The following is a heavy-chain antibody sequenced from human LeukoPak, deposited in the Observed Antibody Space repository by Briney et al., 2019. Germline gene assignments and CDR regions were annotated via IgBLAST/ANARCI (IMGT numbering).Heavy chain of an antibody. CDR3: ARDSSSYYFDY. J-gene: IGHJ4*02. D-gene: IGHD6-6*01. V-gene: IGHV3-66*01. CDR2: IYTGGTT. Sequence: GGSLRLSCSASGFNFNNYWMAWVRQAPGKGLEWVSIIYTGGTTHYADSLNDRFTISRDDSINTLYLQMNSLRAEDTAVYYCARDSSSYYFDYWGQGTLVTVSS. CDR1: GFNFNNYW.